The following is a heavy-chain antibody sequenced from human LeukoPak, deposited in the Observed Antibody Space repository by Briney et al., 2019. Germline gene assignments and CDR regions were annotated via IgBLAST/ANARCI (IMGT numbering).Heavy chain of an antibody. Sequence: PSETLSLTCTVSGGSISSGGYYWSWIRQPPGKGLEWIGYIYYSGSTYYNPSLKSRVTISVDRSKNQFSLKLSSVTAADTAVYYCARDSKAAAGSDAFDIWGQGTMVTVSS. J-gene: IGHJ3*02. D-gene: IGHD6-13*01. CDR1: GGSISSGGYY. CDR3: ARDSKAAAGSDAFDI. CDR2: IYYSGST. V-gene: IGHV4-30-2*01.